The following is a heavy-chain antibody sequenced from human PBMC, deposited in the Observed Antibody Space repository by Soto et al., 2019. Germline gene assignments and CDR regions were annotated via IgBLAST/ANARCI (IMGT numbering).Heavy chain of an antibody. Sequence: PGGSLRLSCAASGFTFSSYWMTWVRQAPGKGLEWEANIKQNGSETYYVDSVKGRFTISRDDAKHALFLQMNTLRAEDTAVYFCARGYSIDSWGQGTLVTVSS. CDR1: GFTFSSYW. CDR3: ARGYSIDS. J-gene: IGHJ5*01. CDR2: IKQNGSET. V-gene: IGHV3-7*03. D-gene: IGHD5-18*01.